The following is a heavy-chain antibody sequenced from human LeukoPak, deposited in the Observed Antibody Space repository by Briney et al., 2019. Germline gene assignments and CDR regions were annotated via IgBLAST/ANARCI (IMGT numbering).Heavy chain of an antibody. CDR1: GFTFSDYY. D-gene: IGHD6-19*01. CDR2: ISSSGSTI. Sequence: GGSLRLSCAASGFTFSDYYMSWIRQAPGKGLEWVSYISSSGSTIYYADSVKGRFTISRDNAKNSLYLQMNSPRAEDTAVYYCARELAVDSPFDYWGQGTLVTVSS. J-gene: IGHJ4*02. CDR3: ARELAVDSPFDY. V-gene: IGHV3-11*01.